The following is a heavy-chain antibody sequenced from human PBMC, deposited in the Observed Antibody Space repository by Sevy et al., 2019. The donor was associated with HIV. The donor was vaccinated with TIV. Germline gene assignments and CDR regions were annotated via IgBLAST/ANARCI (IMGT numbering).Heavy chain of an antibody. CDR2: ISYDGSNK. Sequence: GGSLRLSCAASGFTFSSYAMHWVRQAPGKGLEWVAVISYDGSNKYYADSVKGRFTISRDNSKNTLYLQMNSLRAEDTAVYYCAREGDYDSSGYYYGSGFDLWGQGTMVTVSS. CDR3: AREGDYDSSGYYYGSGFDL. J-gene: IGHJ3*01. CDR1: GFTFSSYA. D-gene: IGHD3-22*01. V-gene: IGHV3-30-3*01.